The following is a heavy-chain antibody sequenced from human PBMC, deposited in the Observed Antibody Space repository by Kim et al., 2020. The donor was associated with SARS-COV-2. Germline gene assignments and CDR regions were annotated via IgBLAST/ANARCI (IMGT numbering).Heavy chain of an antibody. J-gene: IGHJ6*02. CDR2: ISGSGGST. V-gene: IGHV3-23*01. D-gene: IGHD2-15*01. Sequence: GGSLRLSCAASGFTFSSYAMSWVRQAPGKGLEWVSAISGSGGSTYYADSVKGRFTISRDNSKNTLYLQMNSLRAEDTAVYYCAGYCSGGSCTKPRLYYYYGMDVWGQGTTVTVSS. CDR1: GFTFSSYA. CDR3: AGYCSGGSCTKPRLYYYYGMDV.